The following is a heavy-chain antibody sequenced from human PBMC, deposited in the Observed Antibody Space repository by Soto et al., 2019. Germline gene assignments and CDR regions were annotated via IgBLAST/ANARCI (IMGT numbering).Heavy chain of an antibody. V-gene: IGHV4-34*01. CDR2: INHSGST. CDR3: ARGATVTTKKYWYFDL. D-gene: IGHD4-17*01. Sequence: SETLSLTCAVYGGSFSGYYWSWIRQPPGKGLEWIGEINHSGSTNYNPSPKSRVTISVDTSKNQFSLKLSSVTAADTAVYYCARGATVTTKKYWYFDLWGRGTLVTVSS. CDR1: GGSFSGYY. J-gene: IGHJ2*01.